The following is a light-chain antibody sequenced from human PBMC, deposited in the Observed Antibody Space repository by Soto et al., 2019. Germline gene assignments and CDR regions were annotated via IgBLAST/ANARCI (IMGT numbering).Light chain of an antibody. V-gene: IGLV2-14*01. CDR2: EVS. Sequence: QSALTQPASVSGSPGQSITISCTGTSSDVGGYNYVSWYQQHPGKAPKLMIYEVSNRPSGVSNRFSGSKSGNTAPLTISGLQAEDEADYYCSSYTSSSTVYVFGTGTKVTVL. CDR1: SSDVGGYNY. J-gene: IGLJ1*01. CDR3: SSYTSSSTVYV.